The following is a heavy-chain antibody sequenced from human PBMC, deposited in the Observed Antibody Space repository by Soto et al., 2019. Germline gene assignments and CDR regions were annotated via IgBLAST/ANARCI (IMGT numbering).Heavy chain of an antibody. CDR1: GYTFTNSW. Sequence: PGESLKISCKGSGYTFTNSWIGWVRQMPVKGLEWMGIIYPGDSNIRYSPSFQGQVTISADMSTSTAYLQWSSLKASDTAMYYCASHAYCGSNTCYYYYGLDVWGQGTTVT. CDR2: IYPGDSNI. D-gene: IGHD2-2*01. J-gene: IGHJ6*02. CDR3: ASHAYCGSNTCYYYYGLDV. V-gene: IGHV5-51*01.